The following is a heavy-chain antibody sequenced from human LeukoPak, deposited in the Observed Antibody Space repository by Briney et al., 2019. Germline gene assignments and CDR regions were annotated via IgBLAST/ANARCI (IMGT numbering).Heavy chain of an antibody. CDR2: ITDSGGST. V-gene: IGHV3-23*01. Sequence: GGSLRLSCAASGFTFSSYAMSWVRQTPGKGLEWVSSITDSGGSTYYADSVKGRFTISRDNSKNTLYLQMNSLRAEDTAVYYCARGDYGSGSPYYYYYMDVWGKGTTVTISS. CDR1: GFTFSSYA. CDR3: ARGDYGSGSPYYYYYMDV. J-gene: IGHJ6*03. D-gene: IGHD3-10*01.